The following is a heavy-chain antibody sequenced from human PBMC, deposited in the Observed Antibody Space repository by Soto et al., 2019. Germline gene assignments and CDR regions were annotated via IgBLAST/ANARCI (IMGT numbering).Heavy chain of an antibody. V-gene: IGHV1-18*01. D-gene: IGHD2-21*01. J-gene: IGHJ5*02. CDR1: VYSFSRYG. Sequence: XSVKVCCKASVYSFSRYGIMWVRQAPGQGLEWMGWISAYNGNTNSAEKLRGRLTMTTDASTTTAYMELRSLRSDDTAIYYCARDQGFRVVINSNWFDHWGQGTLATVSS. CDR2: ISAYNGNT. CDR3: ARDQGFRVVINSNWFDH.